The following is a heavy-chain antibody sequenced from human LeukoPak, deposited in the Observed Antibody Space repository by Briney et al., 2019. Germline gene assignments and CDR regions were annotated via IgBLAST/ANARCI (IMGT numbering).Heavy chain of an antibody. V-gene: IGHV1-46*01. CDR2: INPSGGST. J-gene: IGHJ5*02. CDR3: ARDGQYCSSTSCSGWFGWFDP. CDR1: GYTFTTYG. D-gene: IGHD2-2*01. Sequence: ASVKVSCKASGYTFTTYGITWVRQAPGQGLEWMGIINPSGGSTSYAQKFQGRVTMTRDTSTSTVYMELSSLRSEDTAVYYCARDGQYCSSTSCSGWFGWFDPWGQGTLVTVSS.